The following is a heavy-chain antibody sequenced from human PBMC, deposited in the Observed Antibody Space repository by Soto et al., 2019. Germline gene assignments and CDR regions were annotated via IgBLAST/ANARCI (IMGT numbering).Heavy chain of an antibody. D-gene: IGHD4-17*01. CDR3: ARTTAVPNTLRSRYFFDY. V-gene: IGHV4-61*01. CDR2: VYYSGTT. CDR1: GGSVSDKTYY. Sequence: SETLSLTCSVSGGSVSDKTYYWSWIRQPPGKRLEWIVYVYYSGTTNYNPSLNSRVTISVDLSKNRFSLRLSSVTTADTALYYCARTTAVPNTLRSRYFFDYWGQGTLVTVSS. J-gene: IGHJ4*02.